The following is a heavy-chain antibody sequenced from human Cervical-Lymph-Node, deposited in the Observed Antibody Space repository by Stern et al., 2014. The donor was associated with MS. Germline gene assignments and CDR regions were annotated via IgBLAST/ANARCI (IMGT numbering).Heavy chain of an antibody. CDR3: ARSDDFWSGYPDYYYYGMDV. V-gene: IGHV3-30-3*01. J-gene: IGHJ6*02. CDR2: ISYDGSNK. Sequence: VQLVESGGGVVQPGRSLRLSCAASGFTFSSYAMHWVRQAPGKGLEWVAVISYDGSNKYYADSVKGRFTIPRDNSKNTLYLQMNSLRAEDTAVYYCARSDDFWSGYPDYYYYGMDVWGQGTTVTVSS. D-gene: IGHD3-3*01. CDR1: GFTFSSYA.